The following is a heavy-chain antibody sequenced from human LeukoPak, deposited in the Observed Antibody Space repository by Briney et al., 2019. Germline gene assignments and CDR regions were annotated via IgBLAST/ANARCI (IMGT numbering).Heavy chain of an antibody. V-gene: IGHV3-7*01. Sequence: GGSLRLSCAAPGFTFSSYWMSWVRQAPGKGLEWVASIKQDGSEKYYVDSVKGRFTISRDNAKNSLYLQMNSLRAEDTAVYYCARDPYGMDVWGQGTTVTVSS. CDR1: GFTFSSYW. J-gene: IGHJ6*02. CDR3: ARDPYGMDV. CDR2: IKQDGSEK.